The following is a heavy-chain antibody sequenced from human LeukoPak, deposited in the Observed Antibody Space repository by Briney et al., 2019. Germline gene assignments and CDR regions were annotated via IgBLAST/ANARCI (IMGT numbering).Heavy chain of an antibody. V-gene: IGHV1-2*02. CDR1: GYTFTGYY. Sequence: ASVKVSCKASGYTFTGYYMHWVRQAPGQGLEWMGWINPNSGGTNYAQKFQGRVTMTRDTSISTAYMELGRLRPDDTAVYYCAREGLAGYSYGFDYWGQGTLVTVSS. CDR3: AREGLAGYSYGFDY. D-gene: IGHD5-18*01. J-gene: IGHJ4*02. CDR2: INPNSGGT.